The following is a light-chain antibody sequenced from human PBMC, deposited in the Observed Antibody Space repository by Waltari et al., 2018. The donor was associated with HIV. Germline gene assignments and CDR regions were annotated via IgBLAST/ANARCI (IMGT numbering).Light chain of an antibody. Sequence: SYELTQPPSVSVSPGQTASITCSGDKLGDTYASWYQQKPGQSPVLVIYQNYKRPSGIPERLSGSNSGDTATLTISGTQAVDEADYYCQVWDSSSAVVFGGGTKLTVL. V-gene: IGLV3-1*01. CDR3: QVWDSSSAVV. J-gene: IGLJ2*01. CDR2: QNY. CDR1: KLGDTY.